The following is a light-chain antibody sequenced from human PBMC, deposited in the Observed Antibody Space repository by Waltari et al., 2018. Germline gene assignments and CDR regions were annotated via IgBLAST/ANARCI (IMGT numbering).Light chain of an antibody. CDR2: YAS. V-gene: IGKV1D-43*01. J-gene: IGKJ4*01. CDR3: QQYYSTPPLT. Sequence: AIRMTQSPSPLSASVGDRVTITCWASQGISSYLARYQQKPAKAPKLFIYYASSLQRGVPSRFSGSGSGTDYTLTISSLQPEDFATYYCQQYYSTPPLTFGGGTKVEIK. CDR1: QGISSY.